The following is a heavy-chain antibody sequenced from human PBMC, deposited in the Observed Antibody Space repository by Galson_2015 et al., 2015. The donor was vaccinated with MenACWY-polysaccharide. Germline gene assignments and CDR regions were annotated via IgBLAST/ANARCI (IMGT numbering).Heavy chain of an antibody. CDR3: ARARKTADGGAIVNWHLYY. D-gene: IGHD3-16*02. CDR1: GYTFTTYD. V-gene: IGHV1-8*01. Sequence: SVKVSCKASGYTFTTYDINWVRQATGQGLEWVGWMNPNSGNTGYAQKFQGRVTMTRNTSISTAYMELSSLRSEDTAVYYCARARKTADGGAIVNWHLYYRGQGTVVTVAS. CDR2: MNPNSGNT. J-gene: IGHJ4*02.